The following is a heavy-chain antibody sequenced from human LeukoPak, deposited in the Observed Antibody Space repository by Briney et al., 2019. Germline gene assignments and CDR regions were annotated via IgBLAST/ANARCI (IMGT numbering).Heavy chain of an antibody. J-gene: IGHJ3*02. V-gene: IGHV4-59*08. CDR1: GGSISSYY. D-gene: IGHD6-19*01. Sequence: SETLSLTCTVSGGSISSYYWSWIRQPPGKGLERIGYIYYSGSTNYNPSLKSRVTISVDTSKNQFSLKLSSVTAADTAVYYCARQQEQWLVRGGAFDIWGQGTMVTVSS. CDR3: ARQQEQWLVRGGAFDI. CDR2: IYYSGST.